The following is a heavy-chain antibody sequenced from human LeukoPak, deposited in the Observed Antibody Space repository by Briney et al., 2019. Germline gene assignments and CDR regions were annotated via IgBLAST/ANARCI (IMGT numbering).Heavy chain of an antibody. CDR2: INPDGRDT. J-gene: IGHJ1*01. Sequence: GGSLRLSCVVSGFTFNRCWMNWVRQAPGKGLEWVAHINPDGRDTYYVDSVKGRFTISRDNAQNSMYLQMNSLRVEDTAVYYCTSWGDTAAEYFQRWGQGTLVTVSS. CDR3: TSWGDTAAEYFQR. V-gene: IGHV3-7*01. D-gene: IGHD2-21*02. CDR1: GFTFNRCW.